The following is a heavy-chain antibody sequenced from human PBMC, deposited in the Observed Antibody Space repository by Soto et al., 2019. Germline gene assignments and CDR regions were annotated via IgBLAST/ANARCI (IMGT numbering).Heavy chain of an antibody. CDR3: TRGRGLYFSGGSCYFGAFDI. Sequence: EVQLVESGGGLVQPGRSLRLSCTASGFTFGDYAMSWFRQAPGKGLEWVGFIRSKAYGGTTEYAASVKGRFTVSRDDSKCIAYLQMNSLKTEDPAVYYCTRGRGLYFSGGSCYFGAFDIWGQGTMVTFSS. CDR2: IRSKAYGGTT. D-gene: IGHD2-15*01. CDR1: GFTFGDYA. V-gene: IGHV3-49*03. J-gene: IGHJ3*02.